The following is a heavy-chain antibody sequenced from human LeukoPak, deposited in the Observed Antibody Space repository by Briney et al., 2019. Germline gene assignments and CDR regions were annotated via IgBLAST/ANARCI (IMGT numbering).Heavy chain of an antibody. J-gene: IGHJ4*02. CDR2: IVVGSGNT. CDR3: AAPSRIQLDY. Sequence: GTPVKVSCKASGFTFTSSAVQWVRQARGRRLEWIGWIVVGSGNTNYAQMFQGRVTITRDMSTSTAYMELSSLRSEDTAVYYCAAPSRIQLDYWGQGTLVTVSS. D-gene: IGHD5-18*01. CDR1: GFTFTSSA. V-gene: IGHV1-58*01.